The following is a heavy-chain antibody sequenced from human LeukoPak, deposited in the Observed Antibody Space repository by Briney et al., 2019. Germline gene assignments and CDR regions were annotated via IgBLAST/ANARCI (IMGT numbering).Heavy chain of an antibody. Sequence: PGGSLRLSCAASGFTFSSYSMNWVRQAPGKGLEWVSSIGSSSSSIYYADSVKGRFTVSRDNAKNSLYLQVSSLRAEDTAVYYCARERAEGFDYWGQGTLVTVSS. CDR3: ARERAEGFDY. V-gene: IGHV3-21*01. J-gene: IGHJ4*02. CDR1: GFTFSSYS. CDR2: IGSSSSSI. D-gene: IGHD6-19*01.